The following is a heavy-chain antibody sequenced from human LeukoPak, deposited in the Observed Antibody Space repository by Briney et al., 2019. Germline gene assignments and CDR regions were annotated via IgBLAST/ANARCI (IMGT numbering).Heavy chain of an antibody. D-gene: IGHD6-13*01. V-gene: IGHV1-69*04. CDR1: GGTFSSYA. CDR3: ARWYSSSWHPNWFDP. Sequence: GASVKVSCKASGGTFSSYAISWVRQAPGQGLEWMGRIIPILGIANYAQKSQGRVTITADESTSTAYMELSSLRSEDTAVYYCARWYSSSWHPNWFDPWGQGTLVTVSS. J-gene: IGHJ5*02. CDR2: IIPILGIA.